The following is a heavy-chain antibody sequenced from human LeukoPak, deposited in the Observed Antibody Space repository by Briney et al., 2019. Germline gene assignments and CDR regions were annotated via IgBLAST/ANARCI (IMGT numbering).Heavy chain of an antibody. D-gene: IGHD6-6*01. J-gene: IGHJ4*02. CDR1: EYTLTELS. CDR2: FDPEDGET. Sequence: GASVKVSCKVSEYTLTELSMHWVRQAPGKGLEWMGGFDPEDGETIYAQKFQGRATMTEDTSTDTAYMELSSLRSEDTAVYYCATAEYSSSSRAYYFDYWGQGTLVTVSS. CDR3: ATAEYSSSSRAYYFDY. V-gene: IGHV1-24*01.